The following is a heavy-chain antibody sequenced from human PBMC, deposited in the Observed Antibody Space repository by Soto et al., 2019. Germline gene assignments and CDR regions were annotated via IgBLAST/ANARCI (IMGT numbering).Heavy chain of an antibody. V-gene: IGHV1-18*01. CDR3: ARGGYYDNTWGKLRHYGLAV. J-gene: IGHJ6*02. Sequence: ASVKVSCKASGYTFIRYGITWVRQAPGQGLEWMGWISPYNDYTIYAQKLQGRVTITTDTSTRTVYLDLRSLKSDDTAVYYCARGGYYDNTWGKLRHYGLAVWGQGTSVTVSS. CDR1: GYTFIRYG. D-gene: IGHD3-16*01. CDR2: ISPYNDYT.